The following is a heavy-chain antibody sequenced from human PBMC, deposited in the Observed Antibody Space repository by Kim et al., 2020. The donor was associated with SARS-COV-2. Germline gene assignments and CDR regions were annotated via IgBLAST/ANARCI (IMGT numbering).Heavy chain of an antibody. J-gene: IGHJ6*02. CDR3: AKAAPRGLLSLSGMDA. V-gene: IGHV3-23*01. D-gene: IGHD6-25*01. CDR1: GFTFSSYA. Sequence: GGSLRLSCAASGFTFSSYAMSWVRQAPGKGLEWVAAISGSGGSTYYADSVTGRFTISRDISKNTLYLQMNSLRAEDTAVYYCAKAAPRGLLSLSGMDAWGQKSTVTVSS. CDR2: ISGSGGST.